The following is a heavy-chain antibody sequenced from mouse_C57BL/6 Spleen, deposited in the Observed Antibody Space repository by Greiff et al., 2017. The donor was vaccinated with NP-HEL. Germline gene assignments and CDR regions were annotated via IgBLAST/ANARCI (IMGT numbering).Heavy chain of an antibody. J-gene: IGHJ2*01. CDR2: IRSKSNNYAT. CDR1: GFSFNTYA. Sequence: EVKVVESGGGLVQPKGSLKLSCAASGFSFNTYAMNWVRQAPGKGLEWVARIRSKSNNYATYYADSVKDRFTISRDDSESMLYLQMNNLKTEDTAMYYCVRQGQLRPFDYWGQGTTLTVSS. V-gene: IGHV10-1*01. D-gene: IGHD3-2*02. CDR3: VRQGQLRPFDY.